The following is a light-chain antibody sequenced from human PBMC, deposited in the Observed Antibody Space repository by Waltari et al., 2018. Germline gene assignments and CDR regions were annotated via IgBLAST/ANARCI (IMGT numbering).Light chain of an antibody. Sequence: QSPLTQPASVSASPGQSITIPCTGTSSDIGKDNPVTWYQPHSGKVPKLIIYDVTQRPSGVSDRFSGSKSGNTASLTISGLQEDDEADYYCCSYAVSSTLVFGGGTKVTVL. V-gene: IGLV2-23*02. CDR1: SSDIGKDNP. J-gene: IGLJ2*01. CDR3: CSYAVSSTLV. CDR2: DVT.